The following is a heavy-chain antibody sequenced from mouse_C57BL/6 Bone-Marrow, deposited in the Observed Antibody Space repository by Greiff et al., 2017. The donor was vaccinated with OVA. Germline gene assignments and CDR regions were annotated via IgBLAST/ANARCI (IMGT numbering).Heavy chain of an antibody. Sequence: EVQLQQSGPELVKPGASVKISCKASGYTFTDYYMNWVKQSHGKSLEWIGDINPNNGGTSYNQKFKGKATLTVDKSSSTAYMELRSLTSEDSAVYYCAPFITTNWGQGTTLTVSS. J-gene: IGHJ2*01. CDR2: INPNNGGT. CDR3: APFITTN. D-gene: IGHD1-1*01. CDR1: GYTFTDYY. V-gene: IGHV1-26*01.